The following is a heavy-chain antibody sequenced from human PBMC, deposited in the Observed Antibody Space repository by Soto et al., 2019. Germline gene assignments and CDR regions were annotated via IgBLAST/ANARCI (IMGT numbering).Heavy chain of an antibody. V-gene: IGHV5-51*01. D-gene: IGHD2-15*01. CDR1: GYSFTSYW. J-gene: IGHJ4*02. CDR3: ERITDIPTDKVDH. CDR2: IYPGDSDT. Sequence: PGESLKISCKGSGYSFTSYWIGWVRQMPGKGLEWMGIIYPGDSDTRYSPSFQGQVTISADKSISTAYLQWSSLKASDNAMYYCERITDIPTDKVDHWGQGTLVTVSS.